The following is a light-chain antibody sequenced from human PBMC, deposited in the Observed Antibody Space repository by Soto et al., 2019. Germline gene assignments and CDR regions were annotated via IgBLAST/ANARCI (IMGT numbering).Light chain of an antibody. CDR1: QSISSW. CDR2: EAA. Sequence: DIQMTQSPSTLSASAGDRVTITCRASQSISSWLAWYQQKPGKAPKLLIYEAASLESGVPSRFSGSGSGTEFTITISSLQPDDFATYYCQQYNNYWTFGQGTKVEIK. CDR3: QQYNNYWT. J-gene: IGKJ1*01. V-gene: IGKV1-5*03.